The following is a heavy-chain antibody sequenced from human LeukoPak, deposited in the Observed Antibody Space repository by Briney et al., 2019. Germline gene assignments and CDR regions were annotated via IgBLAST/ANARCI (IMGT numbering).Heavy chain of an antibody. V-gene: IGHV3-33*01. Sequence: PGTSLRLTCAASGFTFRSYGMHWVRQAPGKGLEWVALIWSDGTNQYYADSVKGRFTISRDNSKNTLYLQINSLRAEDTAVYHCARDVSGSDGYFDYWGQGTLVTVSS. CDR2: IWSDGTNQ. CDR1: GFTFRSYG. D-gene: IGHD1-26*01. CDR3: ARDVSGSDGYFDY. J-gene: IGHJ4*02.